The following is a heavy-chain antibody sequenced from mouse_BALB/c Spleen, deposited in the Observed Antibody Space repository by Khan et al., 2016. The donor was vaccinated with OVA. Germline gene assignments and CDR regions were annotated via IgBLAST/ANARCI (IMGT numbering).Heavy chain of an antibody. D-gene: IGHD2-13*01. CDR1: GYSFTGYT. CDR2: INPYNGGT. Sequence: EVQLQQSGPELVKPGASMKMSCKASGYSFTGYTMNWVKQSHVKNLEWIGLINPYNGGTAYNQKFRGKATLTVDKSSNTAYMELLSLTSEDSAVYYCVRSASYGDYVEDWFAYWGQGTLVTVSA. V-gene: IGHV1-18*01. J-gene: IGHJ3*01. CDR3: VRSASYGDYVEDWFAY.